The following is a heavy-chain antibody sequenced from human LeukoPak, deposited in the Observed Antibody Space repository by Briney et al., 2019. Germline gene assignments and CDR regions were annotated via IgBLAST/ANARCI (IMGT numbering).Heavy chain of an antibody. Sequence: PGGSLRLSCAASGFTFSSYGMHWVRQAPGKGLEWVAFIRYDGSNKYYADSVKGRFTISRDNSKNTLYLQMNSLRAEDAAVYYCAKDYGSGSYYPIPFDYWGQGTLVTVSS. CDR1: GFTFSSYG. V-gene: IGHV3-30*02. J-gene: IGHJ4*02. CDR2: IRYDGSNK. D-gene: IGHD3-10*01. CDR3: AKDYGSGSYYPIPFDY.